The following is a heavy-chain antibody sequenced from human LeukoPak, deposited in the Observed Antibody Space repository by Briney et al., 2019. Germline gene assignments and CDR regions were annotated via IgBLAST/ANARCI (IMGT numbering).Heavy chain of an antibody. V-gene: IGHV4-31*03. CDR2: VYYSGNT. D-gene: IGHD1-1*01. CDR1: GGSISSGVYY. J-gene: IGHJ6*02. CDR3: ARDRGSRGMDV. Sequence: SETLSLTCSVSGGSISSGVYYWTWIRQHPGSGLEWIGFVYYSGNTYYNPSLKSRVTISVDTSKNQFSLKVSSMTAADTAVYYCARDRGSRGMDVGGQGTTVTVSS.